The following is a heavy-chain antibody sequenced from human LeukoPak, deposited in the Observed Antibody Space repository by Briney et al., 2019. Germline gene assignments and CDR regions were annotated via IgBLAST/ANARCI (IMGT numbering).Heavy chain of an antibody. D-gene: IGHD6-19*01. CDR3: AREKSSGWYGWLGY. CDR2: ISVYTGNV. V-gene: IGHV1-18*04. Sequence: GASVKVSCKASGYTFTNHGISWVRLAPGQAPGQGLEWMGWISVYTGNVNYAQKFQGRVTMTTDTSTSTAYLELRSLRADDTAMYYCAREKSSGWYGWLGYWGQGTLVSVTS. CDR1: GYTFTNHG. J-gene: IGHJ4*02.